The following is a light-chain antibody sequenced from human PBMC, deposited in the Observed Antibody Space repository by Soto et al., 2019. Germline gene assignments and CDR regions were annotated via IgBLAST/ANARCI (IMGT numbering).Light chain of an antibody. Sequence: DIQLTQSPSFLSASVGDRVTITCRASQGISSYFAWYQQKPGKAPKLLSYAVATLQSGVPSRFTGSAYGTEFTLTIRSLQPEDFATYYCQQLHSYRLTFGGGTKVEIK. V-gene: IGKV1-9*01. J-gene: IGKJ4*01. CDR2: AVA. CDR1: QGISSY. CDR3: QQLHSYRLT.